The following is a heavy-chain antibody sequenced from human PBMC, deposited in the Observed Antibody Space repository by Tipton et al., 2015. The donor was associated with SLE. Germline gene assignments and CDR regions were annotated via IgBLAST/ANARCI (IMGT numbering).Heavy chain of an antibody. CDR2: IYYGGGT. Sequence: LRLSCTVSGDSISNGDDYWSWIRQPPGKGLEWIGNIYYGGGTYYNPSLESRVTISLDTSKNQFSLKLNSVTAADTAVYYCARGGGKYAFWSGSLDYWGQGTLVTVSS. J-gene: IGHJ4*02. CDR3: ARGGGKYAFWSGSLDY. D-gene: IGHD3-3*01. V-gene: IGHV4-31*02. CDR1: GDSISNGDDY.